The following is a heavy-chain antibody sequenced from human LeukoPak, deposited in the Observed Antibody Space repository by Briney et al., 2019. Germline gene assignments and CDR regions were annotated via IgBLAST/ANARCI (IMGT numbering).Heavy chain of an antibody. CDR2: VDPEDGET. CDR3: ATGVGYCSGASCSNNWFNP. Sequence: ASEKVSCKVSGYTFTDYYMHWVQQAPGKGLEWMGLVDPEDGETIYAEKFQGRVTITADTSTDTAYMELSSLRSEDTAVYYCATGVGYCSGASCSNNWFNPWDQGTLVTVSS. V-gene: IGHV1-69-2*01. J-gene: IGHJ5*02. D-gene: IGHD2-15*01. CDR1: GYTFTDYY.